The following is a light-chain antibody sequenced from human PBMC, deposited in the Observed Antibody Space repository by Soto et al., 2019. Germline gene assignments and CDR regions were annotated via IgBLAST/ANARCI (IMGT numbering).Light chain of an antibody. CDR3: QQYNAYPLT. J-gene: IGKJ4*01. V-gene: IGKV1-5*03. CDR1: QSISTW. CDR2: KAS. Sequence: DIQMTQSPSTLSASVGDRVTITCRASQSISTWLAWYQQKPGKAPKLLIYKASSLEGGVPSRFSGSGSGTEFNIAISSLHPDDFATYYCQQYNAYPLTFGGGTTVEIK.